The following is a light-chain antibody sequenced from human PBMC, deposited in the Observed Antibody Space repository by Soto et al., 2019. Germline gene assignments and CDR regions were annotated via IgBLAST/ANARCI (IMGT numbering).Light chain of an antibody. J-gene: IGKJ5*01. Sequence: DIQMTQSPSSRSASVVDRVTITFQASQDINNYVNWYQQKPGKAPKLLIFDASTLKTGVPSRFSGSGSGTDFSFTISSLQPEDIATYYCQQSNDLVSFGQGTRLEIK. CDR1: QDINNY. CDR2: DAS. CDR3: QQSNDLVS. V-gene: IGKV1-33*01.